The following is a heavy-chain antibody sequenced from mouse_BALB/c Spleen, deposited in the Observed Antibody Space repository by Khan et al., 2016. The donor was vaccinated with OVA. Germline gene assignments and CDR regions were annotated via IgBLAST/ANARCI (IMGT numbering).Heavy chain of an antibody. Sequence: MQLEESGPELVRPGASVKISCTASGYSFTGYFMNWVMQSHGKSLEWIGRINPHIGETFYNQRFKDKATLTVDESSSTAHMELRSLTSEDSAVYYCTRSYRSDFDYWGQGTTLTVSS. V-gene: IGHV1-20*01. CDR3: TRSYRSDFDY. D-gene: IGHD1-1*01. CDR1: GYSFTGYF. CDR2: INPHIGET. J-gene: IGHJ2*01.